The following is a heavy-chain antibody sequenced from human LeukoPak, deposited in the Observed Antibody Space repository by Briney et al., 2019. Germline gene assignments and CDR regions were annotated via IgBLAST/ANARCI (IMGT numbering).Heavy chain of an antibody. J-gene: IGHJ3*02. CDR1: GFTFDDYA. D-gene: IGHD6-25*01. CDR2: ISGDGGST. CDR3: ASGYGGTPGAFDI. V-gene: IGHV3-43*02. Sequence: GGSLRLPCAASGFTFDDYAMHWVRQAPGKGLEWVSLISGDGGSTYYADSVKGRFTISRDNSKNSLYLQMNSLRTEDTALYYCASGYGGTPGAFDIWGQGTMVTVSS.